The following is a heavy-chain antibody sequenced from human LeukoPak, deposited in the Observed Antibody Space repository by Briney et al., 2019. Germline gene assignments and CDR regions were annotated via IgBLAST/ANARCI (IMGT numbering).Heavy chain of an antibody. CDR2: IYYSGST. D-gene: IGHD3-10*01. J-gene: IGHJ6*04. Sequence: PSETLSLTCTVSGGSISNYYWTWIRQPPGKGLEWIGYIYYSGSTNYNPSLRSRATISVDTSKKQFSLNLSSVTAADTASYYCARVATMVRGSNGMDVWGKGTTVTVSS. CDR3: ARVATMVRGSNGMDV. CDR1: GGSISNYY. V-gene: IGHV4-59*01.